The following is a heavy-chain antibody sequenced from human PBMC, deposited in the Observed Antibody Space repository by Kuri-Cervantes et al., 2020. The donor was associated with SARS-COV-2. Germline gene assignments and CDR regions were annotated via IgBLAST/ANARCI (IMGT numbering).Heavy chain of an antibody. Sequence: GESLKISCAASGFTFNSYEMNWVRQAPGKGLEWLSYIGNTDSTTYYADSVKGRFTISRDNAKNLLYPQMNSLRAEDTALYYCARDLSQYGDPGFDFWGQGTLVTVSS. CDR3: ARDLSQYGDPGFDF. CDR1: GFTFNSYE. J-gene: IGHJ4*02. V-gene: IGHV3-48*03. CDR2: IGNTDSTT. D-gene: IGHD4-17*01.